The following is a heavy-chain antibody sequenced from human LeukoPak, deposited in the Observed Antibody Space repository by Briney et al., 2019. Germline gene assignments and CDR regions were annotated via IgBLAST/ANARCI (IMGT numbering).Heavy chain of an antibody. J-gene: IGHJ4*02. CDR2: ISSSTSYI. CDR1: GFTLSSYS. V-gene: IGHV3-21*01. Sequence: GGSLRLSCAASGFTLSSYSMNWVRQAPGKGLEWVSSISSSTSYIFYADSVKGRFTISRDNAKNSLYLQMNSLRAEDTAVYYCARDYYDSRRKFDYWGQGTLVTISS. CDR3: ARDYYDSRRKFDY. D-gene: IGHD3-22*01.